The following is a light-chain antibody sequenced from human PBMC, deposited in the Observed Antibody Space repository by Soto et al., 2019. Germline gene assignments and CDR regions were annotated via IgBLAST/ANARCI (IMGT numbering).Light chain of an antibody. J-gene: IGLJ2*01. CDR1: SSNIGSNT. Sequence: QPVLTQPLSASGTPGQRVTISCSGSSSNIGSNTVNWYQQLPGTAPKLLIYSNTLRPSGVPDRFSGSKSGTSASLAISGLQSEDESGYYCASWDDSLNGVVFGGGTKVTVL. CDR2: SNT. CDR3: ASWDDSLNGVV. V-gene: IGLV1-44*01.